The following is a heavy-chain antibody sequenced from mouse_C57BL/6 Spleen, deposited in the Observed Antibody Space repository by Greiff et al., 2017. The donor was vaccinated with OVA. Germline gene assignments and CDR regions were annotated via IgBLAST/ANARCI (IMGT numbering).Heavy chain of an antibody. CDR1: GYTFTDYE. CDR2: IDPETGGT. Sequence: VQLQESGAELVRPGASVTLSCKASGYTFTDYEMHWVKQTPVHGLEWIGAIDPETGGTAYNQKFKGKAILTADKSSSTAYMELRSLTSEDSAVYYCTRGGNPDYWGQGTTLTVSS. V-gene: IGHV1-15*01. J-gene: IGHJ2*01. CDR3: TRGGNPDY.